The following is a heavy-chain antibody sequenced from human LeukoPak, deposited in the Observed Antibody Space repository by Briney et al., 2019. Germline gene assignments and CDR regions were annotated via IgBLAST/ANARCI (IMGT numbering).Heavy chain of an antibody. J-gene: IGHJ6*02. CDR2: INHSGST. Sequence: PSETLSLTCAVYGGSFSGYYWSWIRQPPGKGLEWIGEINHSGSTNYNPSLKSRVTISVDTSENQFSLKLSSVTAADTAVYYCARTPAYGSGSYRSNYYYYGMDVWGQGTTVTVSS. V-gene: IGHV4-34*01. D-gene: IGHD3-10*01. CDR3: ARTPAYGSGSYRSNYYYYGMDV. CDR1: GGSFSGYY.